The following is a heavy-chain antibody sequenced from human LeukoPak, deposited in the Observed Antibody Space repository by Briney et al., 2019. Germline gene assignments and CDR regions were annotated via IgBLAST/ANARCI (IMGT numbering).Heavy chain of an antibody. CDR2: IKQDGSEK. CDR3: ARDQYAQQLVYSHYMDV. Sequence: SGGSLRLSCAASGFTFSSYWMSWVRQAPGKGLEWVANIKQDGSEKYYVDSVKGRFTISRDNAKNSLYLQMNSLRAEDTAVYYCARDQYAQQLVYSHYMDVWGKGTTVTVSS. V-gene: IGHV3-7*01. CDR1: GFTFSSYW. D-gene: IGHD6-13*01. J-gene: IGHJ6*03.